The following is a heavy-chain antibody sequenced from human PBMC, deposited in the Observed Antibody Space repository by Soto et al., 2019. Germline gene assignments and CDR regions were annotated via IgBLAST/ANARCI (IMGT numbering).Heavy chain of an antibody. CDR3: ASEAGIAAAQYNWFDP. CDR2: ISYDGSNK. Sequence: GGSLRLSCAASGFTFSSYAMHWVRQAPGKGLEWVAVISYDGSNKYYADSVKGRFTISRDNSKNTMYLQMNSLRAEDTAVYYCASEAGIAAAQYNWFDPWGQGTLVTVSS. V-gene: IGHV3-30-3*01. D-gene: IGHD6-13*01. J-gene: IGHJ5*02. CDR1: GFTFSSYA.